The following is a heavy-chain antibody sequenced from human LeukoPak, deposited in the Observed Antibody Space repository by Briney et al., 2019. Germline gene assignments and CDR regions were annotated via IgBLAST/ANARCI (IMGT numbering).Heavy chain of an antibody. V-gene: IGHV4-59*01. CDR3: ARLAAAGTYLKVSHWYFDL. Sequence: PSETLSLTCAVSGGSISSYYWSWIRQPPGKGLEWIGYIYYSGSTNYNPSLKSRVTISVDTSKNQFSLKLSSVTAADTAVYYCARLAAAGTYLKVSHWYFDLWGRGTLVTVSS. CDR2: IYYSGST. CDR1: GGSISSYY. J-gene: IGHJ2*01. D-gene: IGHD6-13*01.